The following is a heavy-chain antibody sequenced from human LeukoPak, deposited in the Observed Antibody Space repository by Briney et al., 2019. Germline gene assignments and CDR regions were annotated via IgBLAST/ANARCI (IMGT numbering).Heavy chain of an antibody. CDR2: ISGGGGTT. J-gene: IGHJ4*02. CDR1: GFTFSSYA. Sequence: GGSLRLSCAASGFTFSSYAMNWVRQAPGKGLEWVSAISGGGGTTYYADSVKGRFTISRDNTKNTLFLQTNSLGAEDAAVYFCARALDYWGQGTLVTVSS. CDR3: ARALDY. V-gene: IGHV3-23*01.